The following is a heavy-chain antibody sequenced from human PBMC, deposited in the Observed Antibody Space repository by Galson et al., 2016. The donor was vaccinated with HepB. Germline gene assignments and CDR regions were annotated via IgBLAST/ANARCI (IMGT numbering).Heavy chain of an antibody. CDR2: SDHSGNT. V-gene: IGHV4-34*01. Sequence: SETLSLTCAVYGGSFGGYFWSWIRQPPGKGLEWIGESDHSGNTDYNPSLKSRVTVSVDRSKNQLSLELTSVTAAETAAYYCARGEVGLKGGVYFDYWGRGTLVTVSS. J-gene: IGHJ4*02. CDR3: ARGEVGLKGGVYFDY. CDR1: GGSFGGYF. D-gene: IGHD1-26*01.